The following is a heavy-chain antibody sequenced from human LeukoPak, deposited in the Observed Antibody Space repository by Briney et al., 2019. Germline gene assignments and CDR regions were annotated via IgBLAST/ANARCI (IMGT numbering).Heavy chain of an antibody. D-gene: IGHD2-15*01. V-gene: IGHV4-31*03. J-gene: IGHJ4*02. CDR1: GGSISSGGYY. CDR3: ARASLAYCSGGSCYAIDH. CDR2: RHYSGTT. Sequence: SQTLSLTCTVSGGSISSGGYYWSWIRQHPGKGLEWIVYRHYSGTTYYNASLKSRLTIPVDTSKNQFSLKLSSVTAADTAVYYCARASLAYCSGGSCYAIDHWGQGTLVTVSS.